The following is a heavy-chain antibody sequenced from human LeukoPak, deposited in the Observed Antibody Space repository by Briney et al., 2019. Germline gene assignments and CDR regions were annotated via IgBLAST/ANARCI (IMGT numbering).Heavy chain of an antibody. D-gene: IGHD2-21*01. CDR1: GGTFSSYA. V-gene: IGHV1-69*04. CDR3: ARDLHRVSY. Sequence: GSSVKVSCKASGGTFSSYAVSWVRQAPGQGLEWMGRIIPILGIANYAQKFQGRVTITADKSTSTAYMELSSLRSEDTAVYYCARDLHRVSYWGQGTLVTVSS. J-gene: IGHJ4*02. CDR2: IIPILGIA.